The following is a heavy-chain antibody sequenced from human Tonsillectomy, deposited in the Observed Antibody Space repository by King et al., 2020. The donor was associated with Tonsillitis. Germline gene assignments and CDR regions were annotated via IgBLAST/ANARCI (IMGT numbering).Heavy chain of an antibody. CDR1: GGSISSYY. CDR2: IYYSGST. V-gene: IGHV4-59*01. D-gene: IGHD3-10*01. Sequence: VQLQESGPGLVKPSETLSLTCTVSGGSISSYYWSWIRPPPGKGLEWIGYIYYSGSTNYNPSLKSRVTISVDTSKNQFSLKLSSVTAADTAVYYCARAGITMVRVDDAFDIWGQGTMVTVSS. CDR3: ARAGITMVRVDDAFDI. J-gene: IGHJ3*02.